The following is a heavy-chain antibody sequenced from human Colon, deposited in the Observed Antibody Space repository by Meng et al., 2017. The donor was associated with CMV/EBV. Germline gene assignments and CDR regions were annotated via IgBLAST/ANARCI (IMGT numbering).Heavy chain of an antibody. CDR2: TGDSGTT. J-gene: IGHJ5*02. CDR1: GGSVSSGAFH. V-gene: IGHV4-31*03. Sequence: TVSGGSVSSGAFHWSCIRQHPGKGLEWVGHTGDSGTTYYNPSLESRVSISVDTFKNQFSLKVNSVTAADTAVYYCAGYYVGRGGQGPWGQGTLVTVSS. D-gene: IGHD3-10*02. CDR3: AGYYVGRGGQGP.